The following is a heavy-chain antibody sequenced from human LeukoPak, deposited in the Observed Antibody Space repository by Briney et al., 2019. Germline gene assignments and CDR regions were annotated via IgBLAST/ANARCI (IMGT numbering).Heavy chain of an antibody. CDR3: ARPKATFGEIIATLGVAY. Sequence: GGSLRLSCAASGFTFSSNAMGWVRQAPGKGLEWVSAITASAASTYYADSVKGRFTISRDNSKNTLYLQMNSLRAEDTAVYYCARPKATFGEIIATLGVAYWGQGTLVTVSS. J-gene: IGHJ4*02. CDR1: GFTFSSNA. CDR2: ITASAAST. D-gene: IGHD3-16*02. V-gene: IGHV3-23*01.